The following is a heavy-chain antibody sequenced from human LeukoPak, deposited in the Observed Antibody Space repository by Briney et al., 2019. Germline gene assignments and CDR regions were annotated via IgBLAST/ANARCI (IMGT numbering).Heavy chain of an antibody. CDR3: ARVQDHASFDC. CDR2: ISHEGRNK. Sequence: GGSLRLSCAASGFTFSSYAMNWVRQAPGKGLEWVAVISHEGRNKYYADSVKGRFTISRDNSKNTLYLQMNSLRTEDTAVYYCARVQDHASFDCWGQGTLVTVSS. J-gene: IGHJ4*02. V-gene: IGHV3-30*04. CDR1: GFTFSSYA.